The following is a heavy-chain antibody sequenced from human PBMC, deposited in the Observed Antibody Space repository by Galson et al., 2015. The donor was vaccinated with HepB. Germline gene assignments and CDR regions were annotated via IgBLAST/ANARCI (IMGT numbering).Heavy chain of an antibody. V-gene: IGHV3-15*01. CDR2: VKGKIDGETT. J-gene: IGHJ1*01. Sequence: SLRLSCADSGLTFNNAWVSWVRQAPGKGLEWVGRVKGKIDGETTDYAAPVKGRFIISRDDSGNTVYLQINSLKTEDTALYYRTTYSAGRPEYFQYWGQGTLVTVSS. CDR1: GLTFNNAW. D-gene: IGHD4-11*01. CDR3: TTYSAGRPEYFQY.